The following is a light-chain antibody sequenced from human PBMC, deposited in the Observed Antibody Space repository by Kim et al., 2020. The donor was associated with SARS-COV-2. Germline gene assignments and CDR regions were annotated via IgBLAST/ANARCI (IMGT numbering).Light chain of an antibody. CDR2: AAS. Sequence: SASVGDRVSITCRASQSISGYLNWYQQKPGKAPKLLIYAASSLQSGVPSRFSGSGSGTDFTLTISSLQPEDFAAYYCQQSFGTPYTFGQGTKLEI. V-gene: IGKV1-39*01. J-gene: IGKJ2*01. CDR1: QSISGY. CDR3: QQSFGTPYT.